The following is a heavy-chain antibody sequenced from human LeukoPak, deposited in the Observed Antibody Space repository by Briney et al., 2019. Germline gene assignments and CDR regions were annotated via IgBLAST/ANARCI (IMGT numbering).Heavy chain of an antibody. CDR3: ARDWGPTFNSSGWYLVDY. J-gene: IGHJ4*02. CDR2: INTDGSST. V-gene: IGHV3-74*01. D-gene: IGHD6-19*01. CDR1: GFTFSSYW. Sequence: PGGSLRLSCAASGFTFSSYWMHWVRQAPGKGLVWVSRINTDGSSTSYADSVKGRFTISRDNAKNTLYLQMNSLRAEDTAVYYCARDWGPTFNSSGWYLVDYWGQGTLVTVSS.